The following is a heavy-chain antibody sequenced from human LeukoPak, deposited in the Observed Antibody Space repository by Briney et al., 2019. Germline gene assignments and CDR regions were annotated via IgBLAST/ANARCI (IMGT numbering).Heavy chain of an antibody. D-gene: IGHD3-10*01. V-gene: IGHV3-21*01. Sequence: GGSLRLSCAASGFTFSNYVMNWVRQAPGKGLEWVSSISSSSSYIYYADSVKGRFTISRDNAKNSLYLQMNSLRAEDTAVYYCARALVRGVLDYWGQGTLVTVSS. CDR1: GFTFSNYV. J-gene: IGHJ4*02. CDR3: ARALVRGVLDY. CDR2: ISSSSSYI.